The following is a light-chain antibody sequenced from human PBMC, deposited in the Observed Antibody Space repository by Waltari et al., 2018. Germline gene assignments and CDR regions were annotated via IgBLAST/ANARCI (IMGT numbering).Light chain of an antibody. V-gene: IGLV2-14*03. Sequence: HSALTQPASVSGSPGQSITIPCTGTSSDIGFYTFVSWYQQHPGKAPKVMIYHVSNRPSVVSNRFSGSKSGNPASLTIAGLQPEDEADYYCASETSTTTLYVFGSGTKVTVL. CDR1: SSDIGFYTF. CDR3: ASETSTTTLYV. J-gene: IGLJ1*01. CDR2: HVS.